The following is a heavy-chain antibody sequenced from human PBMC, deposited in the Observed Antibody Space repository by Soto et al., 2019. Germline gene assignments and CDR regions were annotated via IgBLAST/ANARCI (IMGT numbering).Heavy chain of an antibody. CDR1: GYSISIGNY. CDR2: IYQSGST. D-gene: IGHD1-26*01. CDR3: ARVLGAPLYYFDY. V-gene: IGHV4-38-2*02. J-gene: IGHJ4*02. Sequence: SETLSLTCPVSGYSISIGNYWGWIRQPPGKRLEWIGSIYQSGSTYYNPSLRSRATISVDTSKNQFSLKLSSVTAADTAAYYCARVLGAPLYYFDYWGQGILVTVSS.